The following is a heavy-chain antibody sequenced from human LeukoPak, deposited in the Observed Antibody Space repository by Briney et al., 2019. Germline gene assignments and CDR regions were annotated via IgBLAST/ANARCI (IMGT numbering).Heavy chain of an antibody. CDR3: ARGIVGATGYFDY. CDR2: IIPILGIA. CDR1: GGTFSSYA. D-gene: IGHD1-26*01. Sequence: ASVKVSYKASGGTFSSYAISWVRQAPGQGLEWMGRIIPILGIANYAQKFQGRVTITADKSTSTAYMELSSLRSEDTAVYYCARGIVGATGYFDYWGQGTLVTVSS. J-gene: IGHJ4*02. V-gene: IGHV1-69*04.